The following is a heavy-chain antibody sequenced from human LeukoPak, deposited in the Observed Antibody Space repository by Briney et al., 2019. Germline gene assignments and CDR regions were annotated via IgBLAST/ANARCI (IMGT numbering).Heavy chain of an antibody. J-gene: IGHJ6*04. V-gene: IGHV3-11*04. Sequence: GRTLRLSCAASGFTFSDYYMSWIRQAPGKGLEWVSYISSSCSTIYYADSVKGRFTTSRDNAKNSLYLQMNSLRAEDTAVYYCAELGITMIGGVWGKGTTVTISS. D-gene: IGHD3-10*02. CDR2: ISSSCSTI. CDR1: GFTFSDYY. CDR3: AELGITMIGGV.